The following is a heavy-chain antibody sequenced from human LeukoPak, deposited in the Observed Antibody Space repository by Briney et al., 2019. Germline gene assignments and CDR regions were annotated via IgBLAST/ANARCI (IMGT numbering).Heavy chain of an antibody. CDR3: ARHDFDLPMIYSFFVH. CDR1: GYTFTKYY. Sequence: ASVKVSCKASGYTFTKYYMNWVRQAPGRGLVWMGIMHPTGDSTNYAQKFQGRVTLTRDTSTGTFYMELSSLTSEDTAVYYCARHDFDLPMIYSFFVHWGQGTLVTVSS. J-gene: IGHJ5*02. V-gene: IGHV1-46*01. CDR2: MHPTGDST. D-gene: IGHD3-3*01.